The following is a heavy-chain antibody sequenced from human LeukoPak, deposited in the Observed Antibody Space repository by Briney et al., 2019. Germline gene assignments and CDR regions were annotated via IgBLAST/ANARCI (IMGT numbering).Heavy chain of an antibody. D-gene: IGHD2-15*01. CDR1: GFTFSTYA. V-gene: IGHV3-23*01. CDR3: AKGEGGSCSSSSCSTYFDY. CDR2: ISGGDEST. J-gene: IGHJ4*02. Sequence: WGSLRLSCAASGFTFSTYAMNWVRQAPRKGLEWVSSISGGDESTYNADSVKGRYIIPRNNSKNTLYLQMNGLRAEDTAIYYCAKGEGGSCSSSSCSTYFDYWGQGTLVTVSS.